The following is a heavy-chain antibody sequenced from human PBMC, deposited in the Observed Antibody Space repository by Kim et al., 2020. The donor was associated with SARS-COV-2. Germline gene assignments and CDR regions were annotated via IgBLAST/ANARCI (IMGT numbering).Heavy chain of an antibody. CDR1: GFTFSSYS. Sequence: GGSLRLSCAASGFTFSSYSMNWVRQAPGKGLEWVSYISSSSSTIYYADSVKGRFTISRDNAKNSLYLQMNSLRDEDTAVYYCARDVLLWFGELLHHWFDPWGQGTLVTVSS. D-gene: IGHD3-10*01. CDR2: ISSSSSTI. J-gene: IGHJ5*02. V-gene: IGHV3-48*02. CDR3: ARDVLLWFGELLHHWFDP.